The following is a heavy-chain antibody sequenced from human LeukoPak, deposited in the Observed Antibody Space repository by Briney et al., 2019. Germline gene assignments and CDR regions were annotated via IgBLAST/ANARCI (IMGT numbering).Heavy chain of an antibody. Sequence: GGSLRLSCAASGFTFSSYAMSWVRQAPGKGLEWVSAITGSGGSTFYADSVKGRFTISRDNSKNTLYLQMHSLRGGDTAVYYCAKDSGNRGYYDYVWGSRPFDFWGQGTLVSVSS. CDR3: AKDSGNRGYYDYVWGSRPFDF. CDR2: ITGSGGST. D-gene: IGHD3-16*01. CDR1: GFTFSSYA. V-gene: IGHV3-23*01. J-gene: IGHJ4*02.